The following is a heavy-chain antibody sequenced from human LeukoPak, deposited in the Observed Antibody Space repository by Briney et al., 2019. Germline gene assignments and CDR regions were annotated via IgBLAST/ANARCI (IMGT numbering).Heavy chain of an antibody. CDR2: IGGSNGIT. V-gene: IGHV3-53*01. D-gene: IGHD5-12*01. CDR3: ARNENSGWGYFDY. CDR1: GLTVSSNY. J-gene: IGHJ4*02. Sequence: PGGSLRLSCAASGLTVSSNYMSWVRQAPGKGLEWVSVIGGSNGITFYVGSVKGRFTISRDNSKDTLYLQMNSLRAEDTAVYYCARNENSGWGYFDYWGQGTLVIVSS.